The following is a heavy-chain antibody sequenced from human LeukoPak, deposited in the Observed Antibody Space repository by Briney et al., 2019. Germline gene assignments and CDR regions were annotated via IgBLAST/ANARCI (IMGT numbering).Heavy chain of an antibody. CDR2: ISSNGGST. CDR3: ARGTQYSSSSEFDY. Sequence: GGSLRLSCAASGFTFSSYAMHWVRQAPGKGLEYVSAISSNGGSTYYANSVKGRFTISRDNSKNTLYLQMGSLRAEDMAVYYCARGTQYSSSSEFDYWGQGTLVTVSS. V-gene: IGHV3-64*01. D-gene: IGHD6-6*01. J-gene: IGHJ4*02. CDR1: GFTFSSYA.